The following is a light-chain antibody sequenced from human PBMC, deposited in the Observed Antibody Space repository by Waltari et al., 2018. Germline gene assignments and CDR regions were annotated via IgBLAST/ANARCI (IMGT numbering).Light chain of an antibody. CDR3: CSYAGTTSWL. V-gene: IGLV2-23*02. Sequence: QSALTQPASVSGSPGRSITISCTGTSSDVGDYNLVSWYQQHAGQVPKLIIYEVKKRPSGFSTRFSGSRSGNTASLTISGLQAEDEATYFCCSYAGTTSWLFGGGTKVTVL. J-gene: IGLJ3*02. CDR1: SSDVGDYNL. CDR2: EVK.